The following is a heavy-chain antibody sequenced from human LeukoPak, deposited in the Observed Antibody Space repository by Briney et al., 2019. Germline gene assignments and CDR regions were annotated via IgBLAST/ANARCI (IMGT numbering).Heavy chain of an antibody. CDR1: GFTFSSYW. Sequence: GGSLRLSCAASGFTFSSYWMSWVRQAPGKGLEWVANIKQDGSEKYYVDSVKGRFTISRDNAKNSLYLQMNSLRAEDTAVYYCARDVDQLAIVYYYYYMDVWGKGTTVTVSS. V-gene: IGHV3-7*01. CDR2: IKQDGSEK. CDR3: ARDVDQLAIVYYYYYMDV. D-gene: IGHD5-12*01. J-gene: IGHJ6*03.